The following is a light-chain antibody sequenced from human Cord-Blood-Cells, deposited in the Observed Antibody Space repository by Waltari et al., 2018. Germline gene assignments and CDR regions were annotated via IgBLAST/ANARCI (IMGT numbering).Light chain of an antibody. J-gene: IGKJ1*01. CDR1: QSISSP. V-gene: IGKV1-5*03. CDR2: KAS. CDR3: QQYNSYLRT. Sequence: IQMTQFPSTLSASVGNRVTITCRASQSISSPLALYQQKPGKAPKLLIYKASNLESGVPSRFSGSGSGTEFTLTISSLQPDDFATYYCQQYNSYLRTFGQGTKVEIK.